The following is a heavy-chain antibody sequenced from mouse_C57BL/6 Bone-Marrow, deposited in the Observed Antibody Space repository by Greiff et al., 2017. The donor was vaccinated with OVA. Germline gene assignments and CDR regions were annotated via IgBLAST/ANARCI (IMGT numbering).Heavy chain of an antibody. Sequence: VQLKESGAELVRPGASVKLSCTASGFNIKDDYMHWVKQRPEQGLEWIGWIDPENGDTEYASKFHGKATITADTSSNTAYLQLSSLTSEDTSVYYCTTPGPYAMDYWGQGTSVTVSS. CDR2: IDPENGDT. V-gene: IGHV14-4*01. CDR3: TTPGPYAMDY. J-gene: IGHJ4*01. CDR1: GFNIKDDY.